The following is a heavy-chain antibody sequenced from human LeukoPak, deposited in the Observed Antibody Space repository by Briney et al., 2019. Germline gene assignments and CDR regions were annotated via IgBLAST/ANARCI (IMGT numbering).Heavy chain of an antibody. CDR3: AKDSRSFDSDY. CDR1: GFTFSSYA. V-gene: IGHV3-23*01. Sequence: GGSLRLSCAASGFTFSSYAMSWVRQAPGKGLEWVSVISDSGGSTYYADSVKGRFTISRDNSKNTLYLQMNSLRAEDTAVYYCAKDSRSFDSDYWGQGTLVTVSS. CDR2: ISDSGGST. J-gene: IGHJ4*02. D-gene: IGHD2/OR15-2a*01.